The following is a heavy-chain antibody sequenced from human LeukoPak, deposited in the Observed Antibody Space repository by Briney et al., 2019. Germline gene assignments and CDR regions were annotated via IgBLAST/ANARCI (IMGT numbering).Heavy chain of an antibody. CDR1: GGTFSSYA. J-gene: IGHJ6*03. CDR3: ASGNSMVRGIIGSYYYYMDV. CDR2: IIPILDTA. D-gene: IGHD3-10*01. V-gene: IGHV1-69*11. Sequence: GAPVKVSCKASGGTFSSYAISWVRQAPGQGLEWMGRIIPILDTANYAQKFQGRVAITTDESTSTAYLELSSLRSDDTAVYFCASGNSMVRGIIGSYYYYMDVWGKGTSVTVSS.